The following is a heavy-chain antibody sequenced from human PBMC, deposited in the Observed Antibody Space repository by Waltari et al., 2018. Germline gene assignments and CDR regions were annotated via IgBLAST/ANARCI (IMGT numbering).Heavy chain of an antibody. CDR1: GFTVSSNY. CDR2: IYSGGST. J-gene: IGHJ4*02. V-gene: IGHV3-66*02. CDR3: ASSLERRRLDY. Sequence: EVQLVESGGGLVQPGGSLRLSCAVSGFTVSSNYMYWVRQAPGKGLEWVSVIYSGGSTYHADSGKGRFTISRDNSKNTLYLQMNSLTAEDTAVYYCASSLERRRLDYWGQGTLVTVSS. D-gene: IGHD1-1*01.